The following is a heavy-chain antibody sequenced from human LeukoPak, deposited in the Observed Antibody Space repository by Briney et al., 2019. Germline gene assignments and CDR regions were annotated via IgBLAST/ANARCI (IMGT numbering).Heavy chain of an antibody. CDR1: GGSISSGDYS. V-gene: IGHV4-30-2*01. CDR2: IYYSGST. D-gene: IGHD2-15*01. J-gene: IGHJ3*02. Sequence: SETLSLTCALSGGSISSGDYSWSWIRQPPGKGLEWIGYIYYSGSTYYNPSLKSRVTMSVDMSKNQFSLKLSSVAAADTAVYYCARGWYCSGGSCPGAFDIWGQGTKVTVSS. CDR3: ARGWYCSGGSCPGAFDI.